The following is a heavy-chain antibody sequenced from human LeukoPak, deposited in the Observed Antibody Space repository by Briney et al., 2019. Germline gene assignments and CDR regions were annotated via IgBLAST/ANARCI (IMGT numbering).Heavy chain of an antibody. J-gene: IGHJ4*02. CDR2: INHSGST. V-gene: IGHV4-34*01. CDR3: ARELASGSYSPFDY. Sequence: PSETLSLTCAVYGGSFSGYYWSWIRQPPGKGLEWIGEINHSGSTNYNPSLKSRVTISVDTSKNQFSLKLSSVTAADTAVYYCARELASGSYSPFDYWGQGTLVTVSS. D-gene: IGHD3-10*01. CDR1: GGSFSGYY.